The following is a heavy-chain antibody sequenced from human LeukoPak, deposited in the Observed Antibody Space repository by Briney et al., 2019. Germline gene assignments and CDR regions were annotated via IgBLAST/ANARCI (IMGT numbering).Heavy chain of an antibody. Sequence: GGSLRLSCAGSGFTFRNYWINWVRQAPGKGLEWVANIKQDGIETNYVDSVKGRFTMSRDNAKNSAYLQMNSLRVEDTALYHCAGGRGWLIDYWGQGTLVTLSS. D-gene: IGHD6-19*01. CDR1: GFTFRNYW. CDR2: IKQDGIET. J-gene: IGHJ4*02. V-gene: IGHV3-7*04. CDR3: AGGRGWLIDY.